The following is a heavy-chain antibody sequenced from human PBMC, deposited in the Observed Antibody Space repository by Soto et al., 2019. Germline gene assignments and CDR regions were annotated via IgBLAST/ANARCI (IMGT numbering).Heavy chain of an antibody. CDR1: GFSLSTSGMC. V-gene: IGHV2-70*01. CDR3: ARFLYSSRSDYNEP. Sequence: GLTLVRPTQTLTLIYPFFGFSLSTSGMCVSWIRQPPGKALEWLALIDWDDDKYYSTSLKTRLTISKDTSKNQVVLTMKNMDPVDTATYYCARFLYSSRSDYNEPGGQGTLANVSA. J-gene: IGHJ5*02. CDR2: IDWDDDK. D-gene: IGHD3-10*01.